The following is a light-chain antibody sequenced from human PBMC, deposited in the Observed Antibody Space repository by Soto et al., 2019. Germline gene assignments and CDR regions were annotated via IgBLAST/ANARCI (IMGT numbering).Light chain of an antibody. CDR3: QQSITTPS. Sequence: DIQMTQSPSSLSASVGDRVTITCRASQTVSSDLNWYQQKPGTVPKLLIYATSNLQSGVPSRCSGRGFGTDFTLTISSLQPEDFATYYCQQSITTPSFGQGTRLEIK. V-gene: IGKV1-39*01. CDR2: ATS. J-gene: IGKJ5*01. CDR1: QTVSSD.